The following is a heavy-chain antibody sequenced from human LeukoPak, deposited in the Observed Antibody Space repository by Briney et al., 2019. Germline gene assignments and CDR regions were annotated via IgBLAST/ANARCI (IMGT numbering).Heavy chain of an antibody. V-gene: IGHV4-59*01. CDR1: GGSISSYY. CDR3: ARGLHYYDSSGYYYYYFDY. CDR2: IYYSGST. Sequence: TSETLSLTCTVSGGSISSYYWSWIRRPPGKGLEWIGYIYYSGSTNYNPSLKSRVTISVDTSKNQFSLKLSSVTAADTAVYYCARGLHYYDSSGYYYYYFDYWGQGTLVTVSS. J-gene: IGHJ4*02. D-gene: IGHD3-22*01.